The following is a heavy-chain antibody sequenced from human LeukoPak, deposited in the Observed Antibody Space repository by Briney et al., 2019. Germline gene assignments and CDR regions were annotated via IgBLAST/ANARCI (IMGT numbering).Heavy chain of an antibody. CDR3: ARGNGYSYGLNFDY. D-gene: IGHD5-18*01. J-gene: IGHJ4*02. CDR2: IYYSGST. Sequence: SETLSLTCTVSGGSISSYYWSWIRQPPGKGLEWIGYIYYSGSTNYNPSLKSRVTISVDTSKNQFSLKLSSVTAACTAVYYCARGNGYSYGLNFDYWGQGTLVTVSS. CDR1: GGSISSYY. V-gene: IGHV4-59*01.